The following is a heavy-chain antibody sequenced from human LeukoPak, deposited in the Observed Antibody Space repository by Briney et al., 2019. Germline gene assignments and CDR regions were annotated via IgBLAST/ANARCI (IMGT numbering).Heavy chain of an antibody. CDR2: IKTKPESYVT. Sequence: GGSLRLSCAASGFTLSGSDVHWVRQASGKGPEWIGRIKTKPESYVTAYVESVKGRFTISRDDSKNTAYLQMNSLKTEDTAVYYCIRRNIAASWCFDLWGRGTLVSVSS. CDR1: GFTLSGSD. D-gene: IGHD6-25*01. CDR3: IRRNIAASWCFDL. V-gene: IGHV3-73*01. J-gene: IGHJ2*01.